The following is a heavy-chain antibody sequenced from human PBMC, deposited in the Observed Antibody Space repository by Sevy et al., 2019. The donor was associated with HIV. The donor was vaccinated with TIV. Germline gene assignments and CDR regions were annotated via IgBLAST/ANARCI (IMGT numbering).Heavy chain of an antibody. V-gene: IGHV1-18*01. J-gene: IGHJ4*02. D-gene: IGHD1-20*01. CDR1: GYTFTNYD. Sequence: ASVKVSCKASGYTFTNYDITWVRQAPGQGLEWMGRISVYNANTNYAQTFLGRITMTTDTSTSTAYMELRSLRSDDTAVYYCARNYNWNNLDYWGQGTLVTVSS. CDR3: ARNYNWNNLDY. CDR2: ISVYNANT.